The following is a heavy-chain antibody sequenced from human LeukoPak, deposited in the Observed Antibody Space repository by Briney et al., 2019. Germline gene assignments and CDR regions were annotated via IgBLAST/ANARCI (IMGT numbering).Heavy chain of an antibody. J-gene: IGHJ4*02. CDR2: INHSGST. CDR3: AGVVPAAIRGPFDY. CDR1: GGSFSGYY. V-gene: IGHV4-34*01. D-gene: IGHD2-2*02. Sequence: SETLSLTCAVYGGSFSGYYWSWIRQPPGKGLEWIGEINHSGSTNYNPSLKSRVTISVGTSKNQFSLKLSSVTAADTAVCYCAGVVPAAIRGPFDYWGQGTLVTVSS.